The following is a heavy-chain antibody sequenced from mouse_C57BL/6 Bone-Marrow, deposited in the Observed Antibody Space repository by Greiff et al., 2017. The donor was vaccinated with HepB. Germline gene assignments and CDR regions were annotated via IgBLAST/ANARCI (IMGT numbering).Heavy chain of an antibody. J-gene: IGHJ4*01. D-gene: IGHD1-1*01. CDR1: GYTFTSYW. V-gene: IGHV1-72*01. CDR3: ARKLIPTVVATDYYAMDY. CDR2: IDPNSGGT. Sequence: QVQLQQPGAELVKPGASVKLSCKASGYTFTSYWMHWVKQRPGRGLEWIGRIDPNSGGTKYNEKFKSKATLTVDKPSSTAYMQLSSLTSEDSAVYYCARKLIPTVVATDYYAMDYWGQGTSVTVSS.